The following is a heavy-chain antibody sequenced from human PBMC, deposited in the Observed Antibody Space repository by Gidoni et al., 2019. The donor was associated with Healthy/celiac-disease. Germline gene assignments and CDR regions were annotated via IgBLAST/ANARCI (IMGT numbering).Heavy chain of an antibody. Sequence: QLQLQESGPGLVKPSETLSLTCTVAGGSISSSSYYWGWIRQPPGKGLEWIGSIYYSGSTYYNPSLKSRVTISVDTSKNQFSLKLSSVTAADTAVYYCARHMRRIQLGAFDIWGQGTMVTVSS. J-gene: IGHJ3*02. CDR2: IYYSGST. CDR1: GGSISSSSYY. V-gene: IGHV4-39*01. D-gene: IGHD6-6*01. CDR3: ARHMRRIQLGAFDI.